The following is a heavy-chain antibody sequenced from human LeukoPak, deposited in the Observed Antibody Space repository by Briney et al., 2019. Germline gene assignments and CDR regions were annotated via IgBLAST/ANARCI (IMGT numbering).Heavy chain of an antibody. CDR3: AKVVQGYCSGGSCYHFDY. Sequence: GGSLRLSCAASGFTFSSYAMSWVRQAPGKGLEWVSAISGRGGSTYYADSVKGRFTISRDNSKNTLYLQMNSLRAEDTAVYYCAKVVQGYCSGGSCYHFDYWGQGTLVTVSS. D-gene: IGHD2-15*01. J-gene: IGHJ4*02. V-gene: IGHV3-23*01. CDR2: ISGRGGST. CDR1: GFTFSSYA.